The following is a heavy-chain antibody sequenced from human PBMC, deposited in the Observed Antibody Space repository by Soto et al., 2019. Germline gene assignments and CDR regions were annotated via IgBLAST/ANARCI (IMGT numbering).Heavy chain of an antibody. D-gene: IGHD2-2*01. J-gene: IGHJ4*02. CDR2: ISYDGSNK. V-gene: IGHV3-30-3*01. CDR3: ARGPSSLTRFDY. CDR1: GVPFGSYP. Sequence: GGSLRLSCATSGVPFGSYPIHLVRQAPGKGLEWVAVISYDGSNKYYADSVKGRFTISRDNSKNTLYLQMNSLRVEDTAVYYCARGPSSLTRFDYWGQGNRVTVSA.